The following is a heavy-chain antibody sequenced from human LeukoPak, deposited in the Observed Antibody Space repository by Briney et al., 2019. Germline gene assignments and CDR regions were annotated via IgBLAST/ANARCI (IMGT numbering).Heavy chain of an antibody. D-gene: IGHD1-1*01. CDR3: AKAATGNVNLYYFDY. J-gene: IGHJ4*02. Sequence: GGSLRLSCEASGFSFRIYAISWVRQAPGKGLEWVSAVSGSGGSTFYADSVKGRFTISRDNPKNTLYQQLNSLRAEDTAVYYCAKAATGNVNLYYFDYWGQGTLVTVSS. CDR2: VSGSGGST. V-gene: IGHV3-23*01. CDR1: GFSFRIYA.